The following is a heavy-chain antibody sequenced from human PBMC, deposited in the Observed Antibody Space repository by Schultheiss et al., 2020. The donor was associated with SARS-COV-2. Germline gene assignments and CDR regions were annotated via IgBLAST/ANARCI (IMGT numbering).Heavy chain of an antibody. J-gene: IGHJ4*02. Sequence: SETLSLTCAVSGGSISSGGYYWSWIRQHPGKGLEWIGYIYYSGSTYYNPSLKSRVTMSVDTSKNQFSLKLSSVTAADTAVYYCASVATVTTDYWGQGTLVTVSS. CDR2: IYYSGST. CDR1: GGSISSGGYY. CDR3: ASVATVTTDY. V-gene: IGHV4-31*11. D-gene: IGHD4-17*01.